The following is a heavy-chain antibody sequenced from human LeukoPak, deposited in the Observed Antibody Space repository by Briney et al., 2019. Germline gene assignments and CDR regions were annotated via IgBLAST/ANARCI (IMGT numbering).Heavy chain of an antibody. CDR3: ARVDYYSYYMDV. Sequence: SETLSLTCTVSGYSISSGYYWGWIRQPPGKGLEWIGSIYHSGSTYYNPSLKSRVTISVDTSKNQFSLRLSSVTAADTAVYYCARVDYYSYYMDVWGKGTTVTVSS. V-gene: IGHV4-38-2*02. CDR1: GYSISSGYY. CDR2: IYHSGST. J-gene: IGHJ6*03.